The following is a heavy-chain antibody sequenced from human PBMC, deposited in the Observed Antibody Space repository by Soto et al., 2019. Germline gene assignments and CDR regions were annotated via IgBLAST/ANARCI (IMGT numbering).Heavy chain of an antibody. D-gene: IGHD6-19*01. CDR3: ARSIQEDIGVAAPKDICFDP. V-gene: IGHV1-69*02. J-gene: IGHJ5*02. CDR2: IIPILDVA. Sequence: QVQLVQSGAEVKRPGSSVKVSCQTSGGTFRTYTINWVRQAPGQGLEWMGRIIPILDVANYAQKFQGRGTITAEKPTNTAQRKLRSLRSEDPPVYYWARSIQEDIGVAAPKDICFDPWGQGPLVPVSS. CDR1: GGTFRTYT.